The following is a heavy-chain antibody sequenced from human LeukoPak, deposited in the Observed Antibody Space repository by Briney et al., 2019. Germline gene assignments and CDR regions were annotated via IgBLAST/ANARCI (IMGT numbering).Heavy chain of an antibody. D-gene: IGHD6-19*01. CDR1: GYTFTGYG. Sequence: ASVKVSCKASGYTFTGYGISWVRQAPGQGLEWMGWISAYNGNTNYAQKLQGRVTMTTDTSTSTAYMELRSLRSDDTAVYYCARGGRYSSGWIYYYYGMDVWGQGTTVTVSS. J-gene: IGHJ6*02. CDR3: ARGGRYSSGWIYYYYGMDV. V-gene: IGHV1-18*01. CDR2: ISAYNGNT.